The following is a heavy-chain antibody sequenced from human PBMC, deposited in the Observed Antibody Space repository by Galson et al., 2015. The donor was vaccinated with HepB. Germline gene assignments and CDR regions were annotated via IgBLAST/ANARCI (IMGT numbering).Heavy chain of an antibody. CDR1: GFTFSSFS. CDR3: ARDQGYCSGTSCPNWFDS. D-gene: IGHD2-2*01. Sequence: SLRLSCAASGFTFSSFSMNWVRQAPGKGLEWVSSISTSGSYISYADSMKGRFTISRDNAKNSLSLQMDSLRAEDTAVYYCARDQGYCSGTSCPNWFDSWGQGTLVTVSS. J-gene: IGHJ5*01. V-gene: IGHV3-21*01. CDR2: ISTSGSYI.